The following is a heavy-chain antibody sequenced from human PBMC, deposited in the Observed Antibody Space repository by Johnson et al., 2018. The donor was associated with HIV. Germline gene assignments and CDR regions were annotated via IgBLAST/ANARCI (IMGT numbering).Heavy chain of an antibody. CDR1: EFTFHSYW. V-gene: IGHV3-48*04. D-gene: IGHD3-10*01. CDR3: ASWPHGSGSYQIDI. CDR2: ISSIGSTI. J-gene: IGHJ3*02. Sequence: VQLVESGGGLVQPGGSLRLSCAASEFTFHSYWMTWVRQAPGKGLEWVSYISSIGSTIYYADPVKGRFTISRDNAKNSLYLQMNSLRAEDTAVYYCASWPHGSGSYQIDIWGQGTMVTVSS.